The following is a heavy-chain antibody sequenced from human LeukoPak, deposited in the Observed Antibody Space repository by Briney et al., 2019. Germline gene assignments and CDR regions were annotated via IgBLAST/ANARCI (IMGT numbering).Heavy chain of an antibody. D-gene: IGHD4-17*01. J-gene: IGHJ4*02. V-gene: IGHV5-51*01. CDR3: ARTYGDSLRDY. CDR1: GYSLNSYW. Sequence: GGSLKVSCKGSGYSLNSYWIGRVRQMPGKGREGIRIYYPGDSETRYSPSFQDQVTISADKSSSTADLQWSSLKASDAAIYYCARTYGDSLRDYWGQGTLVTVSS. CDR2: YYPGDSET.